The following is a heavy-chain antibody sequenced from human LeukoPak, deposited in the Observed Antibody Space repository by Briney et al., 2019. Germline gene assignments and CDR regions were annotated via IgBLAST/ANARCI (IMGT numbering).Heavy chain of an antibody. D-gene: IGHD2-21*01. CDR1: GFTFRSHA. J-gene: IGHJ4*02. CDR2: LIENGATT. V-gene: IGHV3-23*01. CDR3: VKDYQVGNSPAFGDC. Sequence: GVSLRLSCAASGFTFRSHAMSWVRQAPGKGLQFVSGLIENGATTYYADSVKGRFTISRDNSRSTVYLQMTSLSAEDTAVYYCVKDYQVGNSPAFGDCWGQGTLVTVSS.